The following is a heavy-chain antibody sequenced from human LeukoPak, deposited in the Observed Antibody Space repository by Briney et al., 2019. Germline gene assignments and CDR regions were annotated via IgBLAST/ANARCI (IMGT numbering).Heavy chain of an antibody. CDR3: AREPGFDSSGYLNWFDP. V-gene: IGHV4-59*01. Sequence: SETLSLTCTVSGGSISSYYWSWIRQPPGKGLEWIACISYSGSTKYNPSLKSRGTISVETSKNQLSLKLSSVTAADTAVYYCAREPGFDSSGYLNWFDPWGQGTLVTVSS. J-gene: IGHJ5*02. D-gene: IGHD3-22*01. CDR2: ISYSGST. CDR1: GGSISSYY.